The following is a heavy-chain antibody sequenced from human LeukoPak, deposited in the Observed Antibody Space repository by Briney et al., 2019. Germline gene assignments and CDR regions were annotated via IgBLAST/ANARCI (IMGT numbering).Heavy chain of an antibody. CDR2: INPSGGST. D-gene: IGHD3-3*01. CDR3: ARAPTIFGEEYFDY. V-gene: IGHV1-46*01. J-gene: IGHJ4*02. Sequence: ASVKVSCKASGYTFTSYGISWVRQAPGQGLEWMGIINPSGGSTSYAQKFQGRVTMTRDTSTSTVYMELSSLRSEDTAVYYCARAPTIFGEEYFDYWGQGTLVTVSS. CDR1: GYTFTSYG.